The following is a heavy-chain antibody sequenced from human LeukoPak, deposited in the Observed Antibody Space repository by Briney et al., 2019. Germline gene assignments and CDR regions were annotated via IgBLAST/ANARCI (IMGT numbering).Heavy chain of an antibody. D-gene: IGHD6-13*01. CDR3: AGDRDSSSWYGSGFDP. J-gene: IGHJ5*02. Sequence: SETLSLTCTVSGGSISSYYWSWIRQPPGKGLEWIGYIYYSGSTNYNPSLKSRATISVDTSKNQFSLKLSSVTAADTAVYYCAGDRDSSSWYGSGFDPWGQGTLVTVSS. CDR2: IYYSGST. CDR1: GGSISSYY. V-gene: IGHV4-59*01.